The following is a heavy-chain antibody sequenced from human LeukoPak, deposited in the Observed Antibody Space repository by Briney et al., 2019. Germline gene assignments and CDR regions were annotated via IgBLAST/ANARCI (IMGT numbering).Heavy chain of an antibody. J-gene: IGHJ3*02. D-gene: IGHD4-23*01. CDR1: GFTFSSYN. V-gene: IGHV3-74*01. CDR2: IHSDGSTT. CDR3: VRRPLYGGSASDALDM. Sequence: GGSLRLSCAASGFTFSSYNMNWVRQAPGKGLVWVSRIHSDGSTTSYADSVKGRFTISRDNAKNTLYLQMNSLRAEDTAVYYCVRRPLYGGSASDALDMWGQGTMVTVSS.